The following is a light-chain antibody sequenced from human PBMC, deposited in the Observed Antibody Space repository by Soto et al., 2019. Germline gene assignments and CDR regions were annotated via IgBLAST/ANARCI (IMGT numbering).Light chain of an antibody. CDR1: QTVSSNY. J-gene: IGKJ4*01. CDR3: QQYGRSPPLI. CDR2: AAS. V-gene: IGKV3-20*01. Sequence: EVVLTQSPGTLSLSPGERATLSCRASQTVSSNYLAWYQQTPGQAPRLLIYAASTRATGIPDRFSGSGSGTDFTLTISRLEPEDFAVYYCQQYGRSPPLIFGGGTKVEIK.